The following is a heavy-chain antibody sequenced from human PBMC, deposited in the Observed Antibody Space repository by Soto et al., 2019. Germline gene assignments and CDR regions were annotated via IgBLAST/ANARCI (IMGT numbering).Heavy chain of an antibody. V-gene: IGHV3-30*18. Sequence: QVQLVESGGGVVQPGRSLRLSCAASRFTFSSYGMHWVRQAPGKGLEWVAVISYDGSNKYYADSVKGRFTISRDNSKNTLYLQMNSLRAEDAAVYYCAKDRSRDFGGGGDYWGQGTLVTVSS. CDR3: AKDRSRDFGGGGDY. J-gene: IGHJ4*02. D-gene: IGHD3-10*01. CDR1: RFTFSSYG. CDR2: ISYDGSNK.